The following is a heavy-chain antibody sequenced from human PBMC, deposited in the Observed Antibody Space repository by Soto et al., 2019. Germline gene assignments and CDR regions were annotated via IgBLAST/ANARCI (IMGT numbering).Heavy chain of an antibody. CDR1: GGTFSSYA. Sequence: QVQLVQSGAEVKKPGSSVKVSCKASGGTFSSYAISWVRQAPGQGLEWMGGIIPIFGTANYAQKFQGRVTITADESTSTAYMEFSSLRSEDTAVYYCSRGPPYGSEAFDIWGQWTMVTVSS. CDR2: IIPIFGTA. D-gene: IGHD1-26*01. V-gene: IGHV1-69*01. CDR3: SRGPPYGSEAFDI. J-gene: IGHJ3*02.